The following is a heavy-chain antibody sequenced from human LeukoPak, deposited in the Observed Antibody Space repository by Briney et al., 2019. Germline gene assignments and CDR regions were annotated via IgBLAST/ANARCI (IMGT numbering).Heavy chain of an antibody. CDR3: AKGGYDFSNPFDS. CDR1: GGSISSYY. J-gene: IGHJ4*02. V-gene: IGHV4-59*08. D-gene: IGHD4-11*01. Sequence: PSETLSLTCTVSGGSISSYYWSWIRQPPGKGLEWIGCIYYSGTTKYNASLKSRVTISVDTSKNKFSLKLSSVTAADTAVYYCAKGGYDFSNPFDSWGQGTLVTVSS. CDR2: IYYSGTT.